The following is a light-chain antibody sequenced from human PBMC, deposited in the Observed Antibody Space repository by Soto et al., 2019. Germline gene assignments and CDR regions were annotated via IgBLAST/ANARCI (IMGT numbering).Light chain of an antibody. V-gene: IGKV3-15*01. CDR2: NAL. CDR1: QSVSNN. J-gene: IGKJ1*01. Sequence: EIVMTQSPATLSVSPVERATLSCRASQSVSNNLACYQQKPGQAPRLLIYNALTRATGIPARFSGRGSGTEFTLTISSLEAEEFAFYYCQQCNNWPRTFGQGTKVDIK. CDR3: QQCNNWPRT.